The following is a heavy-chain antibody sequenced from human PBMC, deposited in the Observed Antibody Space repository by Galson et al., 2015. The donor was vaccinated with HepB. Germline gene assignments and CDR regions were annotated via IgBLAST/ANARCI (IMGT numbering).Heavy chain of an antibody. D-gene: IGHD2/OR15-2a*01. V-gene: IGHV1-69*13. CDR1: GGTFSSYA. J-gene: IGHJ6*02. CDR2: IIPIFGIA. CDR3: ARDRDLIDVVRGGYYYGMDV. Sequence: SVKVSCKASGGTFSSYAISWVRQAPGQGLEWMGGIIPIFGIANYAQKFQGRVTITADESTSTAYMELSSLRSEDPAVYYCARDRDLIDVVRGGYYYGMDVWGQGTTVTVSS.